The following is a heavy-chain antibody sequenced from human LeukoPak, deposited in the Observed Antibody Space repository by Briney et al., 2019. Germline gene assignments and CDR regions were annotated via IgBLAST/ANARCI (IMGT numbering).Heavy chain of an antibody. CDR3: ARGPYDYSNHYIDY. V-gene: IGHV3-30-3*01. D-gene: IGHD4-11*01. CDR1: GFTFSSYA. J-gene: IGHJ4*02. CDR2: ISYDGSNK. Sequence: GGSLRLSCAASGFTFSSYAMHWVRQAPGKGLEWVAVISYDGSNKYYADSVKGRFTISRDNSKNTLYLQMNSLRAEDTAVYYCARGPYDYSNHYIDYWGQGTLVTVSS.